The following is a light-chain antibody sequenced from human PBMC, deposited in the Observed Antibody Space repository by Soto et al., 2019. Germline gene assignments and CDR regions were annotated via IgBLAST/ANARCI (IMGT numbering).Light chain of an antibody. CDR2: GNN. CDR3: VTWDDGVFV. V-gene: IGLV1-44*01. CDR1: TSNIGRSI. J-gene: IGLJ1*01. Sequence: QSVMAHSPSVSWTPGQRFTISCSGITSNIGRSIVSWYQQFPGAAPRVVIYGNNQRHSGVPVRFSASKSYTSASLAIIGLQSEDEADYYCVTWDDGVFVFGIGTKVTVL.